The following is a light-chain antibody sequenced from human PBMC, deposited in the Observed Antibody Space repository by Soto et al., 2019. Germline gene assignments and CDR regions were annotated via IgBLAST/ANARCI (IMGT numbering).Light chain of an antibody. V-gene: IGKV1-39*01. CDR1: QTISSY. J-gene: IGKJ1*01. CDR2: TAS. Sequence: DIQMTQSPSSLSASVGDTVTITCRASQTISSYLNWYQQKPGKAPKALTSTASNLQRGVPSRFSGSGSGTDFTLTISSPQPEDFATYYCQQSFTTPWTFGQGTKVEVK. CDR3: QQSFTTPWT.